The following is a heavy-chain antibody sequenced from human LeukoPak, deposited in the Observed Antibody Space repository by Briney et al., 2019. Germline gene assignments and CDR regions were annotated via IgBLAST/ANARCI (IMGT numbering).Heavy chain of an antibody. CDR3: AKQGRDWLRDYYYYMDV. J-gene: IGHJ6*03. D-gene: IGHD3-9*01. V-gene: IGHV3-48*01. CDR1: GFTFSRYS. CDR2: ISTSSTI. Sequence: PGGSLRLSCAASGFTFSRYSLDWVRQAPGKGLEWVSYISTSSTIYYADSVKGRFTISRDNSKNTLYLRMNSLRAEDTAVYYCAKQGRDWLRDYYYYMDVWGKGTTVTISS.